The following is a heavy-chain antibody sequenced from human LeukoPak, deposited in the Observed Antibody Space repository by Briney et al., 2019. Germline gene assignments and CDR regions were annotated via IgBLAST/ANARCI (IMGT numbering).Heavy chain of an antibody. Sequence: SETLSLTCTVSGGSISSYNWSWIRQPPGKGLEWIGYISYSGSTNYTPSLKSRVTISVDTPKNQFSLKLSFVTAAATAVYYCARLPLYSGSSGDFDIWGKGTVVT. D-gene: IGHD1-26*01. V-gene: IGHV4-59*08. CDR3: ARLPLYSGSSGDFDI. CDR1: GGSISSYN. J-gene: IGHJ3*02. CDR2: ISYSGST.